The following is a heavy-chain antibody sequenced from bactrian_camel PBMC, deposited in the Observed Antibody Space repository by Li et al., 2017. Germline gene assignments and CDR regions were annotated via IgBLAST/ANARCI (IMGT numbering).Heavy chain of an antibody. CDR3: VADPGGTGARWSSPFNALADFGV. J-gene: IGHJ6*01. CDR1: GFTYSPRC. Sequence: VQLVESGGGSVQAGGYLRLSCTYSGFTYSPRCMGWFRQAPRKEREGVAIRDRDGNNRYADSVKPRFTISRDNAENTVYLQMNRVKPDDTAKYYCVADPGGTGARWSSPFNALADFGVWGRGTQVTVS. V-gene: IGHV3S10*01. CDR2: RDRDGNN. D-gene: IGHD5*01.